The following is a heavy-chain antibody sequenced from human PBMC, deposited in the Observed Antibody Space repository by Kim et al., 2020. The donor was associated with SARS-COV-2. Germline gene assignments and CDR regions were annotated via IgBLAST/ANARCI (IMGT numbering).Heavy chain of an antibody. V-gene: IGHV4-39*01. D-gene: IGHD3-9*01. Sequence: SETLSLTCTVSGGSISSSSYYWGWIRQPPGKGLEWIGSIYYSGSTYYNPSLKSRVTISVDTSKNQFSLKLSSVTAADTAVYYCVVPLLRYFGPDAFDIWGQGTMVTVSS. CDR1: GGSISSSSYY. CDR3: VVPLLRYFGPDAFDI. CDR2: IYYSGST. J-gene: IGHJ3*02.